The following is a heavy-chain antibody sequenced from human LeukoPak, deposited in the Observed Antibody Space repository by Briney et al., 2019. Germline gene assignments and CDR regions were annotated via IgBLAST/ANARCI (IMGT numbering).Heavy chain of an antibody. CDR1: GLTFSNYA. V-gene: IGHV3-23*01. D-gene: IGHD1-14*01. J-gene: IGHJ4*02. Sequence: PGGSLRLSCTASGLTFSNYAMSWVRQAPAKGLEWVAGIDQSGGYIHYADSVKGRFTISRDNSKNTLHLQMSSLRAEDTAVYYCAKDYRGSGEVGETGPLDYWDQGTLVTVSS. CDR3: AKDYRGSGEVGETGPLDY. CDR2: IDQSGGYI.